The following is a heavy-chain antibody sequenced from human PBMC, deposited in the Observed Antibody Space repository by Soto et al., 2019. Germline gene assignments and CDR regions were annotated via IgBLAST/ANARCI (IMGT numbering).Heavy chain of an antibody. Sequence: PSETLSLTCTVSGGSISYYYWSWIRQPPGKGLEWIGYIYYSGTTNDNPSFKGRGLISVDTSKNQFSLTLRSVTAADTAVYYCARCRTMNGQDYFAYWSQGTLVTGSS. V-gene: IGHV4-59*08. CDR2: IYYSGTT. CDR3: ARCRTMNGQDYFAY. J-gene: IGHJ4*02. D-gene: IGHD3-22*01. CDR1: GGSISYYY.